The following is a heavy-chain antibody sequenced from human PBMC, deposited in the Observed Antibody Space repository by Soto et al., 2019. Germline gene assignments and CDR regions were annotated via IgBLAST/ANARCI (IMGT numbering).Heavy chain of an antibody. D-gene: IGHD3-10*01. J-gene: IGHJ6*02. CDR3: AKGFYGSGHYYYGMDV. CDR1: GFTFSSYA. Sequence: GGSLRLSCAASGFTFSSYAMSWVRQAPGKGLEWVSAISGSGGSTYYADSVKGRFTISRDNSKNSLYLQMNSLRTEDTALYYCAKGFYGSGHYYYGMDVWGQGTTVTVSS. CDR2: ISGSGGST. V-gene: IGHV3-23*01.